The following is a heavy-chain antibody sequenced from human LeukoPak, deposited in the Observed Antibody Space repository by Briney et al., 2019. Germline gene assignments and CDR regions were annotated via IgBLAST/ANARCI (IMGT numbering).Heavy chain of an antibody. Sequence: GGSLRLSCAASGLTFSSYAMSWVRQAPGKGLEWVSAISGSGGSTYYADSVKGRFTISRDNAKNSLYLQMNSLRAEDTAVYYCARDRAIGSNYNDYYYYMDVWGKGTTVTVSS. J-gene: IGHJ6*03. D-gene: IGHD4-11*01. CDR2: ISGSGGST. CDR1: GLTFSSYA. CDR3: ARDRAIGSNYNDYYYYMDV. V-gene: IGHV3-23*01.